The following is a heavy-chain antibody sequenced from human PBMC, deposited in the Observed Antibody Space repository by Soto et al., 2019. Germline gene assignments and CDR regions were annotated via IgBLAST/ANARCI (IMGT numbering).Heavy chain of an antibody. CDR1: GFSFSSYG. Sequence: QVQLVESGGGVVQPGGSLRLSCAASGFSFSSYGMHWVRQAPGKGLEWVAVIWNDSSNKLYPDSVRGRFTISRDNPKSTLFLQMHSLRAEDTAVYYCATSNWNFFDYWGQGALVTVSS. CDR3: ATSNWNFFDY. V-gene: IGHV3-33*03. J-gene: IGHJ4*02. CDR2: IWNDSSNK. D-gene: IGHD1-20*01.